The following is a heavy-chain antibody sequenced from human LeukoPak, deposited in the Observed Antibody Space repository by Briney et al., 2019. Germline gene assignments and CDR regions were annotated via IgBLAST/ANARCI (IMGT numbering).Heavy chain of an antibody. D-gene: IGHD3-22*01. CDR3: ARGPYDSSGYYVSRWVPPYYFDY. V-gene: IGHV1-69*04. CDR1: GGTFSSYA. J-gene: IGHJ4*02. Sequence: SVKVSCKASGGTFSSYAISWVRQAPGQGLEWMGRIIPILGIANYAQKFQGRVTITADKSTSTAYMELSSLRSEDTAVYYCARGPYDSSGYYVSRWVPPYYFDYWGQGTLVTVSS. CDR2: IIPILGIA.